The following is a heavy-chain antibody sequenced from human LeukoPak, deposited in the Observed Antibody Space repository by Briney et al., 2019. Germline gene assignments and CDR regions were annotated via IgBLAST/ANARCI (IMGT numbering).Heavy chain of an antibody. D-gene: IGHD5-18*01. Sequence: SVKVSCKASGGTFISYAISWVRQAPGQGLEWMGGIIPIFGTANYAQKFQGRVTITADESTSTAYMELSSLRSEDTAVYYCASPEGGYSYGYVYWGQGTLVTVSS. J-gene: IGHJ4*02. CDR1: GGTFISYA. CDR2: IIPIFGTA. CDR3: ASPEGGYSYGYVY. V-gene: IGHV1-69*13.